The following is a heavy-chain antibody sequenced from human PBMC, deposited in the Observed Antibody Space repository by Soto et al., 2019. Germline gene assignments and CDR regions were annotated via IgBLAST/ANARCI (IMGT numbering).Heavy chain of an antibody. CDR2: IYWDDDK. J-gene: IGHJ4*02. CDR1: GFSLSTSGVG. V-gene: IGHV2-5*02. CDR3: AQRGRGNSFHS. D-gene: IGHD2-15*01. Sequence: QITLKESGPTLVKPTQTLTLTCTFSGFSLSTSGVGVGWIRQPPGKALEWLALIYWDDDKRYSPALKSRLTITKDTSKNQVVLTMTNIDPVDTATYYCAQRGRGNSFHSWGQGTLVIVSS.